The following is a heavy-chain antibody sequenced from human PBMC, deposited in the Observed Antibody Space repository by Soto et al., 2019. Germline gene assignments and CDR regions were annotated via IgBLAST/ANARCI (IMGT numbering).Heavy chain of an antibody. V-gene: IGHV3-33*08. CDR3: ARDLAAAGYYYYYGMDV. D-gene: IGHD6-13*01. CDR1: GFTFSSYG. Sequence: QVQLVESGGGVVQPGRSLRLSCEASGFTFSSYGMHWVRQAPGKGLEWVAVIWYDGSNKYYADSVKGRFTISRDNSKNALYLQMNSLIAEDTAVYYCARDLAAAGYYYYYGMDVWGQGTTVTVSS. CDR2: IWYDGSNK. J-gene: IGHJ6*02.